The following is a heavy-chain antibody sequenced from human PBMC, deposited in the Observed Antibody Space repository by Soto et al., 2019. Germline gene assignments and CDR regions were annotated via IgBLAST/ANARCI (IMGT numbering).Heavy chain of an antibody. CDR3: ARGRTGTTYHPFDY. Sequence: SETLSLTCTVSGGSISIYYWSWIRQPPGKGLEWIGYIYYSGSTNYNPSLKSRVTISVDTSKNQFSLKLSSVTAADTAVYYCARGRTGTTYHPFDYWGQGTLVTVSS. CDR2: IYYSGST. D-gene: IGHD1-1*01. CDR1: GGSISIYY. J-gene: IGHJ4*02. V-gene: IGHV4-59*01.